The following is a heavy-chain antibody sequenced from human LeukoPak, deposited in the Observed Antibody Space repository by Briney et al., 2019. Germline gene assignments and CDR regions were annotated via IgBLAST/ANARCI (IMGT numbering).Heavy chain of an antibody. CDR3: ASVVEQWLVLDAFDI. J-gene: IGHJ3*02. CDR2: INPNSGGT. V-gene: IGHV1-2*06. D-gene: IGHD6-19*01. Sequence: ASVKVSCKASGYTFTGYYMHWVRQAPGQGLEWMGRINPNSGGTNYAQKSQGRVTMTRDTSISTAYMELSRLRSDDTAVYYCASVVEQWLVLDAFDIWGQGTMVTVSS. CDR1: GYTFTGYY.